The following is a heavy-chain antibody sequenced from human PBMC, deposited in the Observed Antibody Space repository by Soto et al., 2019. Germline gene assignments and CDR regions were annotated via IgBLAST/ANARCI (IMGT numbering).Heavy chain of an antibody. Sequence: SETLSLTCSVSGGSISGLYWSWVRQPPGRGLEWIGWIYYSGTTNYNPSLKSRVTISVDTSRNQFSLKLSSVTAADTAIYYCARLRNPYFMHVWGKGTTVTVSS. V-gene: IGHV4-59*08. J-gene: IGHJ6*03. CDR2: IYYSGTT. CDR1: GGSISGLY. D-gene: IGHD1-1*01. CDR3: ARLRNPYFMHV.